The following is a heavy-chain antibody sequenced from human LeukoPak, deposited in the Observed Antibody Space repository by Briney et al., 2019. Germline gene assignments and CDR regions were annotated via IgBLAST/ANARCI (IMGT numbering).Heavy chain of an antibody. CDR3: ARDIFENVAAAGMVFDY. V-gene: IGHV3-30*03. Sequence: GGSLRLSCAASGFTFSSYSMNWVRQAPGKGLEWVAVISYDGSNKYYADSVKGRFTISRDNSKNTLYLQMNSLRAEDTAVYYCARDIFENVAAAGMVFDYWGQGTLVTVSS. J-gene: IGHJ4*02. CDR2: ISYDGSNK. D-gene: IGHD6-13*01. CDR1: GFTFSSYS.